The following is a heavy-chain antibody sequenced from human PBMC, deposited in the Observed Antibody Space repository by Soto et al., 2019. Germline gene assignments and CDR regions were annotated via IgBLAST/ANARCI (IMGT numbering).Heavy chain of an antibody. D-gene: IGHD3-10*01. CDR1: GGSISSSNW. J-gene: IGHJ3*02. CDR3: ARDLRVRNFSGGPHDAFDI. CDR2: IYHSGST. V-gene: IGHV4-4*02. Sequence: SETLSLTCAVSGGSISSSNWWSWVRQPPGKGLEWIGEIYHSGSTNYNPSLKSRVTISVDKSKNQYSLKLSSVTAADTAVYYCARDLRVRNFSGGPHDAFDIWGQGTMVTVSS.